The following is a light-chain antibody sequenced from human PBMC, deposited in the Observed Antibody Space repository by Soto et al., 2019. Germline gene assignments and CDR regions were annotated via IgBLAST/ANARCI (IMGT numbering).Light chain of an antibody. CDR1: SSNIGTNL. V-gene: IGLV1-44*01. CDR2: SNN. Sequence: VLTQPPSASGSPGQRVTISCSGSSSNIGTNLVSWYQQLPGTAPQVFIYSNNQRPSGVPDRFSGSKSGTSASLAISGLQSEDEAEYYCVTWDDSLASYVFGAGTKVTV. J-gene: IGLJ1*01. CDR3: VTWDDSLASYV.